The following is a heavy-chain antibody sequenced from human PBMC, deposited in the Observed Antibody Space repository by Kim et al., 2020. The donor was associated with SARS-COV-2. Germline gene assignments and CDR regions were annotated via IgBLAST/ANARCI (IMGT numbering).Heavy chain of an antibody. CDR1: GFSFSSYA. J-gene: IGHJ4*02. CDR2: ISYDGSNK. V-gene: IGHV3-30-3*01. D-gene: IGHD2-8*02. Sequence: GGSLRLSCAASGFSFSSYAFHWVRQAPGKGLEWVAVISYDGSNKYHADSVKGRFTISRDDSKNTLSLQMNSLRAEDTAVYYCVGTRSGTGGSWVLDFWGQGTVVTVSS. CDR3: VGTRSGTGGSWVLDF.